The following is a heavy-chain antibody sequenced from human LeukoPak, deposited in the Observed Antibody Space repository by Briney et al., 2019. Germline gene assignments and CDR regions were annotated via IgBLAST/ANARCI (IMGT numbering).Heavy chain of an antibody. Sequence: SQNLSLNCAISGDSVSSNSAAWNWIRQSPSRGLEWLGRTYYRSKWYNDYAVSVKSRITINPDTSKNQFSLQLNSVTPEDTAVYYCARHRRDYYDSSGYQYYYYGMDVWGQGTTVTVSS. D-gene: IGHD3-22*01. J-gene: IGHJ6*02. V-gene: IGHV6-1*01. CDR2: TYYRSKWYN. CDR1: GDSVSSNSAA. CDR3: ARHRRDYYDSSGYQYYYYGMDV.